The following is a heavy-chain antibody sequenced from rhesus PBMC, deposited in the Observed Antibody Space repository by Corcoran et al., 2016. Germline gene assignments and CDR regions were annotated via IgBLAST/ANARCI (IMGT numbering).Heavy chain of an antibody. Sequence: QLQLQESGPGLVKPSETLSLTCAVSGGSISSNYWSWIRQPPGKGLVWIGRISGSGGSTDYNPSLKSRVTISTDTAKNQFCLKLSSVTAADTAVYYCARYSNYYGLDSWGQGVVVTVSS. V-gene: IGHV4-173*01. CDR3: ARYSNYYGLDS. CDR1: GGSISSNY. CDR2: ISGSGGST. D-gene: IGHD4-23*01. J-gene: IGHJ6*01.